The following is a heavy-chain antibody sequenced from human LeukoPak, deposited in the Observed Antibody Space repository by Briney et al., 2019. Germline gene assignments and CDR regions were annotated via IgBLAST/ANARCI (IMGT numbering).Heavy chain of an antibody. CDR2: IHNSGRT. CDR1: GGSISSYY. CDR3: ARGAGWYEY. D-gene: IGHD6-19*01. J-gene: IGHJ4*02. Sequence: SETLSLTCTVSGGSISSYYWSWIRQPPGKGLEWIGYIHNSGRTNYYPSLRSRVMLSLDTSRNEFSLKLNSVTAADTAVYYGARGAGWYEYWGQGALVTVSS. V-gene: IGHV4-59*01.